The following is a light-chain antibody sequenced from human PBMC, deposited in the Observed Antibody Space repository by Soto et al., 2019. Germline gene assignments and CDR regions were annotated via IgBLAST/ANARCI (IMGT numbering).Light chain of an antibody. J-gene: IGKJ1*01. CDR2: RAS. CDR1: QNIYSN. V-gene: IGKV3-15*01. CDR3: QQYDSYSWT. Sequence: VMTQSPAPLSVSPGDRATLSCRASQNIYSNVAWYQQRPGQAPRLLIYRASTRAPGIPARFSGSGSGTEFTLTISSLQPDDFATYYCQQYDSYSWTFGQGTKVDIK.